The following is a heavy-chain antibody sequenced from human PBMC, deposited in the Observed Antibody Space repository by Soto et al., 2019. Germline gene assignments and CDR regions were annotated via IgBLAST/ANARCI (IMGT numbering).Heavy chain of an antibody. CDR1: GYTFTSYD. Sequence: QVQLVQSGAEVKKPGASVKVSCKASGYTFTSYDINWVRQATGQGLEWMGWMNPNSGNTGYAQKFQGRVTMTRNTXIXTXXMELSSLRSEDTAVYYCARGSILWFGELGYYGMDVWGQGTTVTVSS. V-gene: IGHV1-8*01. CDR3: ARGSILWFGELGYYGMDV. J-gene: IGHJ6*02. CDR2: MNPNSGNT. D-gene: IGHD3-10*01.